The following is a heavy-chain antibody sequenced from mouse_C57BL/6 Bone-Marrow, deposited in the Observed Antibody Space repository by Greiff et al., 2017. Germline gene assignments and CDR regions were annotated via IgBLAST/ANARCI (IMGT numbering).Heavy chain of an antibody. CDR2: FYPGSGSI. D-gene: IGHD3-2*02. CDR3: ARHEEGLRLRGYAMDY. CDR1: GYTFTEYT. V-gene: IGHV1-62-2*01. J-gene: IGHJ4*01. Sequence: VQVVESGAELVKPGASVKLSCKASGYTFTEYTIHWVKQRSGQGLEWIGWFYPGSGSIKYNEKFKDKATLTADKSSSTVYMELSRLTSEDSAVYFCARHEEGLRLRGYAMDYWGQGTSVTVSS.